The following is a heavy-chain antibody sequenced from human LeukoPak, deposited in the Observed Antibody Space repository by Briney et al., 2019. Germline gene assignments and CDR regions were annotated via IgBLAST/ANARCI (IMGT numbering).Heavy chain of an antibody. D-gene: IGHD2-15*01. J-gene: IGHJ4*02. Sequence: GASVKVSCKASGYTFTGYYMHWVRQAPGQGLEGMGWINPNSGGTNYAQKFQGRVTMTRDTSIGTAYMELSRLRSDDTAVYYCARDRRYCSGGSCLHYYWGQGTLVTVSS. CDR3: ARDRRYCSGGSCLHYY. CDR1: GYTFTGYY. V-gene: IGHV1-2*02. CDR2: INPNSGGT.